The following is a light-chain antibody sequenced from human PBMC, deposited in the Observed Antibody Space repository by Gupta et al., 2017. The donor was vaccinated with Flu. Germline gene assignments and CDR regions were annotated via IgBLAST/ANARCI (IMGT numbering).Light chain of an antibody. V-gene: IGLV3-21*02. CDR3: QVWDNISDHYG. CDR1: NIGSKS. Sequence: GQTARITCGGNNIGSKSVHWYQQKPGQAPVLVVHDDSDRPSGIPERFSGSNSGNTATLTISRVEAGDEADYYCQVWDNISDHYGFGTGTKVTVL. CDR2: DDS. J-gene: IGLJ1*01.